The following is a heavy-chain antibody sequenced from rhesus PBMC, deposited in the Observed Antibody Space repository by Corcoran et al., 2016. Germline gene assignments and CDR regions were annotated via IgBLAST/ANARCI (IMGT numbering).Heavy chain of an antibody. CDR1: GGPTSGYYF. Sequence: QVQLQGSGPGLVKPSETLSLTCTVPGGPTSGYYFCSWARQPPGEGLEWIGGIYGNSVSTYYNPSLKSRVTISKDTSKNQFSLKLSSVTAADTAVYYCARAPCSSTYCSSYYFDYWGQGVLVTVSS. CDR3: ARAPCSSTYCSSYYFDY. D-gene: IGHD2-15*01. CDR2: IYGNSVST. J-gene: IGHJ4*01. V-gene: IGHV4-143*01.